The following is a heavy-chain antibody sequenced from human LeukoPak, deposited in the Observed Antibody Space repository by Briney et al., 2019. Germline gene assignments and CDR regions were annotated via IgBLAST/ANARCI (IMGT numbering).Heavy chain of an antibody. CDR3: ARSRTLTAAGLGALDY. V-gene: IGHV1-2*02. CDR2: INPNSGGT. CDR1: GCTLTGYY. Sequence: ASVKVSCKASGCTLTGYYMHWVRQAPGQGLEWMGWINPNSGGTNYAQKFQGRVTMTRDTSISTAYMELSRLRSDDTAVYYCARSRTLTAAGLGALDYWGQGTLVTVSS. J-gene: IGHJ4*02. D-gene: IGHD6-13*01.